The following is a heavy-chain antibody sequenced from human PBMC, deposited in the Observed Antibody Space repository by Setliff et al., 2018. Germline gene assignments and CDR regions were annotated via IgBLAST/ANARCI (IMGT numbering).Heavy chain of an antibody. CDR3: SRLVRYCTRTSCQRLSGDDY. Sequence: ASVKVSCKSSGYTFTDYGVTWVRQAPGQGLEWVGWISPYSGNTYYAPKFQGRITMTTDTSTTTAYMELKSLRSDDTAIYYCSRLVRYCTRTSCQRLSGDDYWGQGALVTVSS. J-gene: IGHJ4*02. CDR1: GYTFTDYG. D-gene: IGHD2-2*01. CDR2: ISPYSGNT. V-gene: IGHV1-18*01.